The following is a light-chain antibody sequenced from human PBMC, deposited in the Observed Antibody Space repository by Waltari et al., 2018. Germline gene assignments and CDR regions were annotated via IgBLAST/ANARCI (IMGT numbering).Light chain of an antibody. Sequence: DIVMTQSPLSLPVTPGEPASISCRSSQSLLHSNGYNYLDWFLQKPGQSPQLLIYLGSNRDSGVPDRFSGSGSGTDFTLTISRVEAEDIGVYYCMQSLQTPDTFGQGTKLDIK. CDR2: LGS. CDR3: MQSLQTPDT. V-gene: IGKV2-28*01. CDR1: QSLLHSNGYNY. J-gene: IGKJ2*01.